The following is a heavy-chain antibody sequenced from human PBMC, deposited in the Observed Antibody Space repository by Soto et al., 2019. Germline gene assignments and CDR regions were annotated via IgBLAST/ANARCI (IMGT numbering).Heavy chain of an antibody. CDR2: ISSSSSYI. CDR1: GFTFSSYS. V-gene: IGHV3-21*01. D-gene: IGHD1-26*01. J-gene: IGHJ4*02. Sequence: GGSLRLSCAASGFTFSSYSMNWVRQAPGKGLEWVSSISSSSSYIYYADSVKGRFTISRDNAKNSLYLQMNSLRAEDTAVYYCARDGQRLLSTSHDYWGQGTLVTVSS. CDR3: ARDGQRLLSTSHDY.